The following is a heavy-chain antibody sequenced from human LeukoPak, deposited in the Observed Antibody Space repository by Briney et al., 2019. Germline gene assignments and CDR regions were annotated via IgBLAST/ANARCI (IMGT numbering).Heavy chain of an antibody. CDR3: ARDSRDYGDYVDYYGMDV. CDR2: IYSGGST. Sequence: ETLSLTCAVYGGSFSGYYWSWIRQPPGKGLEWVSVIYSGGSTYYADSVKGRFTISRHNSKNTLYLQMNSLRAEDTAVYYCARDSRDYGDYVDYYGMDVWGQGTTVTVSS. D-gene: IGHD4-17*01. CDR1: GGSFSGYY. J-gene: IGHJ6*02. V-gene: IGHV3-53*04.